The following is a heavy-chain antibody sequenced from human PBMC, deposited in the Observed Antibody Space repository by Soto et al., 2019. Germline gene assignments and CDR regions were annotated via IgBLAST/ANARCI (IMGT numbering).Heavy chain of an antibody. CDR2: IKDGGYN. D-gene: IGHD1-26*01. Sequence: QVQLQQWGAGLLKPSETLSLNCAVNGGSLSGFYWSWISKTPGKGLEWIGEIKDGGYNTYSPSLTSRATITSVRTNNPFTLRLNPVTAADTGVYYCERGEEGVGATDWDQGALVTVSS. CDR1: GGSLSGFY. J-gene: IGHJ4*02. CDR3: ERGEEGVGATD. V-gene: IGHV4-34*01.